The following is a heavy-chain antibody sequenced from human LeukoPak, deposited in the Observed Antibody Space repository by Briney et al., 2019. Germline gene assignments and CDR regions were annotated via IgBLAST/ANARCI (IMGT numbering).Heavy chain of an antibody. D-gene: IGHD3-10*01. CDR3: AKDRIPRGSSPTGSLN. Sequence: GGSLRLSCAASGFTFSSYAMHWVRQAPGKGLEWVAVISYDGSNKYYADSVKGRFTISRDNSKNTLYLQMNSLRAEDTAVYYCAKDRIPRGSSPTGSLNWGQGTLVTVSS. CDR1: GFTFSSYA. CDR2: ISYDGSNK. V-gene: IGHV3-30-3*01. J-gene: IGHJ4*02.